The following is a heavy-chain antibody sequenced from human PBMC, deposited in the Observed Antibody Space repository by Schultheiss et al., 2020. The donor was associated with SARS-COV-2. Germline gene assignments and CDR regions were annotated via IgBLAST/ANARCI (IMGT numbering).Heavy chain of an antibody. D-gene: IGHD3-22*01. J-gene: IGHJ4*02. V-gene: IGHV4-34*01. CDR3: ARVVITRIDY. CDR1: GGSFSGYY. CDR2: INHSGST. Sequence: SQTLSLTCVVYGGSFSGYYWSWIRQPPGKGLEWIGEINHSGSTNYNPSLKSRVTISVDTSKNQFSLKLSSVTAADTAVYYCARVVITRIDYWGQGTMVTVSS.